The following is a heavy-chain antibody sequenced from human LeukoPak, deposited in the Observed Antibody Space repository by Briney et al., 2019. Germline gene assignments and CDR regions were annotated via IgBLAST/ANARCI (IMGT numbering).Heavy chain of an antibody. J-gene: IGHJ4*02. CDR2: ISSSSSYI. D-gene: IGHD6-13*01. V-gene: IGHV3-21*01. CDR3: ARAIAAAGTD. CDR1: GFTFSSYS. Sequence: KSGGSLRLSCAASGFTFSSYSMNWVRQAPGKGLEWVSSISSSSSYIYYADSVKGRFTISRDNAKNSLYLQMNSLRAEDTAVYHCARAIAAAGTDWGQGTLVTVSS.